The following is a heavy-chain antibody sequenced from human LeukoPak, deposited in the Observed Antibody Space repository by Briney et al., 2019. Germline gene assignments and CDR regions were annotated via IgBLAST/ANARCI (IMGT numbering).Heavy chain of an antibody. CDR3: ARLYSTSWYYFDY. CDR1: GGSICGYY. D-gene: IGHD4-11*01. Sequence: PSETLSLTCTVSGGSICGYYWSWIRQPPGKGLEWIGYIYDSGSTNYNPSLKSRVTISVDTSKNQFSLKLTSVTAADTAVYYCARLYSTSWYYFDYWGRGTLVTVSS. V-gene: IGHV4-59*08. J-gene: IGHJ4*02. CDR2: IYDSGST.